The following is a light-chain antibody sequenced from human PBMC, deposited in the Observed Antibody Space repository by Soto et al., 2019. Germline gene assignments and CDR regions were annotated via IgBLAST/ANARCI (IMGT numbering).Light chain of an antibody. V-gene: IGKV3-20*01. CDR3: QQYGSSPRT. CDR1: QSVSSNY. CDR2: GAS. Sequence: EMVLTQSPGTLSLSPGERATLSCRASQSVSSNYLAWFQQKSGQAPRLLIYGASSRATGIPDRFSGSGSGTDFTLTISRLEPEDFAVYYCQQYGSSPRTFGQGTKVDIK. J-gene: IGKJ1*01.